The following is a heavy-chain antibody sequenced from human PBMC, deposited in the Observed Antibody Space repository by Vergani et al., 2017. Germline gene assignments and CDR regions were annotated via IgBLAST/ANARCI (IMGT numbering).Heavy chain of an antibody. Sequence: QLQLQESGPGLVKPSETLSLTCTVSGGSISSSSYYWGWIRQPPGKGLEWIGRIYYSGSTYYNPSLKSRVTISVDTCKNQFSLELSSVTAADTAVYYCAREVCSGDGCYRNSGNWFDPWSQGTLVTVSS. D-gene: IGHD2-15*01. J-gene: IGHJ5*02. CDR3: AREVCSGDGCYRNSGNWFDP. V-gene: IGHV4-39*02. CDR1: GGSISSSSYY. CDR2: IYYSGST.